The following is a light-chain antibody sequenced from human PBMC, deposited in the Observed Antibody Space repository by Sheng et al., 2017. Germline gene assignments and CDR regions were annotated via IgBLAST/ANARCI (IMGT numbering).Light chain of an antibody. V-gene: IGKV4-1*01. CDR1: QNLLYSSNNKNF. Sequence: DIVMTQSRDSLAVSLGERATINCKSSQNLLYSSNNKNFLAWYQQKPGQSPRLLIYWASTRQPGVPDRFSGSGSGTNFTLTISSLQAEDVAVYYCQQYYSTPPTFGQGTKVEIK. CDR3: QQYYSTPPT. CDR2: WAS. J-gene: IGKJ1*01.